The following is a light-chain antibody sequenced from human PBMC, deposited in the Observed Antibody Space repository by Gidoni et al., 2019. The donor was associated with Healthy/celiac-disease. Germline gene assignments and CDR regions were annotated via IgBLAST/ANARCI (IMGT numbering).Light chain of an antibody. CDR3: QQYDNLLPLT. Sequence: DIQMTQSPSSLSASVGDRVTITCQASQDISNYLNWYQQKPGKAPKLLIYDASNLETGVPSRFSGSGSGTDFTFTISSLQPEDMATYYCQQYDNLLPLTFGGGTKVEIK. CDR1: QDISNY. V-gene: IGKV1-33*01. J-gene: IGKJ4*01. CDR2: DAS.